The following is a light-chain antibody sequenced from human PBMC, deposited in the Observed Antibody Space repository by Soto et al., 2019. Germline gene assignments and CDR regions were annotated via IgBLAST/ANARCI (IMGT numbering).Light chain of an antibody. CDR3: QSLGTGIQV. Sequence: QAVVTQSPSASASLGASVKLTCTLSSGYSTYAIAWHQQQSEKGPRFLMRINYDGTHSKGDGFFDRFSGSSSGAERHLTISSIQSHDEADYYCQSLGTGIQVFGGGTKLTVL. CDR1: SGYSTYA. V-gene: IGLV4-69*01. CDR2: INYDGTH. J-gene: IGLJ3*02.